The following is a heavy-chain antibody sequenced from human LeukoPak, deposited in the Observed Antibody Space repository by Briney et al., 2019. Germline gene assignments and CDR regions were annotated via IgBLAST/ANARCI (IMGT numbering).Heavy chain of an antibody. CDR2: INPNSGGT. CDR1: GYTFTGYC. V-gene: IGHV1-2*02. CDR3: ARTAPGDYYFDY. J-gene: IGHJ4*02. D-gene: IGHD6-13*01. Sequence: ASVKVSCKASGYTFTGYCMHWVRQAPGQGLEWMGWINPNSGGTNSAQKFQGRVTMTRDTSISTAYMELSRLRSDDTAVYYCARTAPGDYYFDYWGQGTLVTVSS.